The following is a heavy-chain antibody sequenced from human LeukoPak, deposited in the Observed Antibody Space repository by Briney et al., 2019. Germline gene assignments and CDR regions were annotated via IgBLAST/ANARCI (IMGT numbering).Heavy chain of an antibody. CDR2: IYYSGST. CDR3: ARGSVTATRPFAY. J-gene: IGHJ4*02. CDR1: GGSISSYF. V-gene: IGHV4-59*01. Sequence: SETLSLSCTVSGGSISSYFWSWIRQPPGKGLEWIGDIYYSGSTNYNPSLKSRVSISVDTSKSQFALKLNSVTAADTAVYYCARGSVTATRPFAYWGQGTLVTVSS. D-gene: IGHD2-21*02.